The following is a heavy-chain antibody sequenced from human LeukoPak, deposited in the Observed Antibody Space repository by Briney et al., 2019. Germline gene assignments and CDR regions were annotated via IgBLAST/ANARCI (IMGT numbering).Heavy chain of an antibody. CDR3: AKDGQQLAA. CDR1: GFTFSSYG. CDR2: ISYDGSNK. D-gene: IGHD6-13*01. V-gene: IGHV3-30*18. J-gene: IGHJ4*02. Sequence: PGGSLRLSCAASGFTFSSYGMHWVRQAPGKGLEWVAVISYDGSNKYYADSVKGRFTISRDNSKNTLYLQMNSLRAEDTAVYYCAKDGQQLAAWGQGTLVTVSS.